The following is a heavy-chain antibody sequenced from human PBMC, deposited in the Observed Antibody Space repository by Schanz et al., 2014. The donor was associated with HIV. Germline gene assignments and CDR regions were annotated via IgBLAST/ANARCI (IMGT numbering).Heavy chain of an antibody. J-gene: IGHJ2*01. Sequence: QVQLVQSGPEVKKPGASVRVSCETSGYTFSDYDINWVRQAPGQGLEWMGCVNPESGNTGMADKFLGRLSLTRFTSTGTAYMELDSLRSEDTAIYYCVRAASFHFDKEGYYRNWYFDFWGRGTLVAVSS. V-gene: IGHV1-8*02. CDR2: VNPESGNT. CDR1: GYTFSDYD. D-gene: IGHD1-26*01. CDR3: VRAASFHFDKEGYYRNWYFDF.